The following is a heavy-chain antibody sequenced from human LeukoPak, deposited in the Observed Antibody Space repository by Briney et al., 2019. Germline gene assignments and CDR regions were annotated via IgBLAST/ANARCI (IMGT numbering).Heavy chain of an antibody. CDR3: ARGHYYDSSGYPGGY. V-gene: IGHV3-7*01. CDR1: GFTFSSYW. J-gene: IGHJ4*02. Sequence: GGSLRRSCAASGFTFSSYWMNWVRQAPGKGLEWVANIKQDGSEKNYVDSVKGRFTISRDNAKNSLYLQMNSLRVEDTAVYYCARGHYYDSSGYPGGYWGQGTLVTVSS. D-gene: IGHD3-22*01. CDR2: IKQDGSEK.